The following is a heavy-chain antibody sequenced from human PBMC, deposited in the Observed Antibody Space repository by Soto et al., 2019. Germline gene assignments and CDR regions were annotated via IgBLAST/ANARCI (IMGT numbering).Heavy chain of an antibody. D-gene: IGHD1-7*01. CDR2: ITVNGIT. J-gene: IGHJ1*01. V-gene: IGHV4-4*07. CDR1: GAYVSDFS. Sequence: QVQQLESGPGLVKPWDTLSLTCTVSGAYVSDFSWSWIRQPAGKGLEWIGRITVNGITQYTPSFRSRVTISMDTSRNQFSLNLKSATAADTALYYCARESGENWTYEAHWGQGTLVTVSS. CDR3: ARESGENWTYEAH.